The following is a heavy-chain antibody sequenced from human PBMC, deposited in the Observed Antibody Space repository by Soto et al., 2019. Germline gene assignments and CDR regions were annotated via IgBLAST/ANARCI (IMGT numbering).Heavy chain of an antibody. Sequence: GASVKVSCKASGYTFTSYDINWVRQATGQGLEWMGWMNPNSGNTGYAQKFQGRVTITRNTSISTAYMELSSLRSEDTAVYYCARGGWYNWNDEEFDYWGQGTLVTVSS. D-gene: IGHD1-1*01. CDR2: MNPNSGNT. V-gene: IGHV1-8*01. CDR3: ARGGWYNWNDEEFDY. CDR1: GYTFTSYD. J-gene: IGHJ4*02.